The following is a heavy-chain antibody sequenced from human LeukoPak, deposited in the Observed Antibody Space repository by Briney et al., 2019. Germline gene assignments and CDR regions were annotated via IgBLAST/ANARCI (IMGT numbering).Heavy chain of an antibody. Sequence: GESLKISCKGSGYSFTSYWIGWVRQVPGQWLEWMGIIYPGDSDTRYSPSFQGQVTISADKSISTAYLQWSSLKASDTAIYYCARQSDTANDYWGQGTLVTVSS. CDR2: IYPGDSDT. D-gene: IGHD5-18*01. CDR3: ARQSDTANDY. V-gene: IGHV5-51*01. CDR1: GYSFTSYW. J-gene: IGHJ4*02.